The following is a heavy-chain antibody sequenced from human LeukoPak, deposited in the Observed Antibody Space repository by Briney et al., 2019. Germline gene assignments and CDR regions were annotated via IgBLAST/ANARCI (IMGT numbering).Heavy chain of an antibody. CDR3: TTDRGFGELLSPLDH. V-gene: IGHV3-73*01. J-gene: IGHJ4*02. Sequence: PGGSLRLSCAASGFTFSGSAMHWVRQASGKGLEWVGRIRSKANSYATAYAASVKGRFTISRDDSKNTAYLQMNSLKTEDTGVYYCTTDRGFGELLSPLDHWGQGTLVTVSS. D-gene: IGHD3-10*01. CDR2: IRSKANSYAT. CDR1: GFTFSGSA.